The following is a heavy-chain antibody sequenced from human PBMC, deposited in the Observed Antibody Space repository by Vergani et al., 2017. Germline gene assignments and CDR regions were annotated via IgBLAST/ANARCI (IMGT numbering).Heavy chain of an antibody. CDR3: ARDFGSSSSGTYYYYGMDV. J-gene: IGHJ6*02. Sequence: QVQLVQSGAEVKKPGSSVKVSCKASGGTFSRYAISWVRQAPGQGLEWMGGIIPIFGTANYAQKFQGRVTITADESTSTAYMELSSLRSEDTAVYYCARDFGSSSSGTYYYYGMDVWGQGTTVTVSS. CDR1: GGTFSRYA. V-gene: IGHV1-69*01. D-gene: IGHD6-6*01. CDR2: IIPIFGTA.